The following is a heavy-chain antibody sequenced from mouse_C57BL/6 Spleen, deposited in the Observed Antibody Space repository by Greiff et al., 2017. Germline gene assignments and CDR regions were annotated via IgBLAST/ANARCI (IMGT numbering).Heavy chain of an antibody. CDR1: GYAFRSSW. V-gene: IGHV1-82*01. D-gene: IGHD2-10*01. CDR2: IYPGDGDT. CDR3: AREGSYDGNYGRNAMDY. J-gene: IGHJ4*01. Sequence: VQLQQSGPELVKPGASVKISCKASGYAFRSSWMNWVKQRPGKGLEWIGRIYPGDGDTNYNGKFKGKATLTADKSSSTAYMQLSSLTSEDSAVYFCAREGSYDGNYGRNAMDYWGQGTSVTVSS.